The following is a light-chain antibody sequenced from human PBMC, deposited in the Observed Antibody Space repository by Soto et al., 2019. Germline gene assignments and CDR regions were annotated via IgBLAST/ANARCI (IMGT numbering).Light chain of an antibody. CDR1: PDINNF. J-gene: IGKJ1*01. Sequence: DIQMTQSPSSLSASVGARVTITCRASPDINNFLAWYQHKPGKVPKLLIYAASTLQSGVPSRFSGSGSGTDFTLTISSLQPEDVATYYCQKYNNAPWTFGQGTKVEIK. CDR2: AAS. CDR3: QKYNNAPWT. V-gene: IGKV1-27*01.